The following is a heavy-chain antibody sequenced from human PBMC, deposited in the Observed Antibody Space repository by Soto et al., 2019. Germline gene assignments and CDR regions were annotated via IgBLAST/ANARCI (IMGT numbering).Heavy chain of an antibody. CDR2: IWFDGSNK. Sequence: PGGSLRLSCAASGFTFSSYAMHWVRQAPGKGLEWVTVIWFDGSNKYYADSVKGRFTISRDNSKNTLFLQMNSLRAEDTAVYYCARDRGSYDYYYGMDVWGQGTTVTSP. V-gene: IGHV3-33*01. J-gene: IGHJ6*02. CDR3: ARDRGSYDYYYGMDV. D-gene: IGHD5-18*01. CDR1: GFTFSSYA.